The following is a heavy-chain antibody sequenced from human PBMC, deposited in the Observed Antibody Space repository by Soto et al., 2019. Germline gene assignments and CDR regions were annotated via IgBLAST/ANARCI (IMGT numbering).Heavy chain of an antibody. D-gene: IGHD2-21*02. J-gene: IGHJ6*02. V-gene: IGHV4-59*01. CDR1: GASISRYY. CDR2: LYNTGST. Sequence: SETLSLTCTVPGASISRYYWSWIRQSPGKGLEWIGYLYNTGSTIYNPSLKSRVTISVDTSKNQFSLKMNSVTAADTAVYYCARDLWGYCGVGCYPLDVWGQGTTVTVSS. CDR3: ARDLWGYCGVGCYPLDV.